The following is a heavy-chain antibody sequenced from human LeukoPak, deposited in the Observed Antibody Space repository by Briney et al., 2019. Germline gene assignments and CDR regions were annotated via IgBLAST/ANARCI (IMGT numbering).Heavy chain of an antibody. Sequence: PGGSPRLSCAASRFTFSSYSMNWVRQAPGKGLEWVSSISSSSSYIYYADSVKGRFTISRDNAKNSLYLQMNSLRAEDTAVYYCAREYYGSGSYGDYWGQGTLVTVSS. CDR1: RFTFSSYS. D-gene: IGHD3-10*01. CDR3: AREYYGSGSYGDY. CDR2: ISSSSSYI. J-gene: IGHJ4*02. V-gene: IGHV3-21*01.